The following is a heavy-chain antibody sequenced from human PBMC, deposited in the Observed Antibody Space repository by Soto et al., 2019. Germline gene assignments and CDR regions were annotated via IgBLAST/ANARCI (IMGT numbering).Heavy chain of an antibody. CDR3: AGGFSNYYGMDV. D-gene: IGHD3-3*02. Sequence: QVQLVESGRGVVQPGRSLRLSCAASGFTFSSYGMHWVRQAPGKGLEWVAVISYDGSNKYYADSVKGRFTISRDTSKNTLYLQMNSLRAEDTAVYYCAGGFSNYYGMDVWGQGTTVTVSS. CDR1: GFTFSSYG. J-gene: IGHJ6*02. V-gene: IGHV3-30*03. CDR2: ISYDGSNK.